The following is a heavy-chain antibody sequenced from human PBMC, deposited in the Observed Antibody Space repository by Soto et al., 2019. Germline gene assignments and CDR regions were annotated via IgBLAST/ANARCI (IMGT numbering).Heavy chain of an antibody. D-gene: IGHD2-21*01. V-gene: IGHV3-30*18. CDR2: ISYDGSNK. Sequence: PGGSLRLSCAASGFTFSSYGMHWVRQAPGKGLEWVAVISYDGSNKYYADSVKGRFTISRDNSKNTLYLQMNSLRAEDTAVYYCAKDGADICSYSVHHFPYLTDVWGQGTLVTVSS. CDR3: AKDGADICSYSVHHFPYLTDV. CDR1: GFTFSSYG. J-gene: IGHJ4*02.